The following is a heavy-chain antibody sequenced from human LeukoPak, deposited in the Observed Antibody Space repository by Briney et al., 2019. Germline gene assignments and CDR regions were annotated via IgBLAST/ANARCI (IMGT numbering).Heavy chain of an antibody. Sequence: SETLSLTCAVYGGSFSGYYWSWIRQPPGKGLEWIGEINHSGSSNYNPSLKSRVTISVDTSKNQFSLKLSSVTAAATAVYYCARGEDGDYYFQHWGQGTLVTVSS. V-gene: IGHV4-34*01. D-gene: IGHD4-17*01. CDR3: ARGEDGDYYFQH. CDR2: INHSGSS. CDR1: GGSFSGYY. J-gene: IGHJ1*01.